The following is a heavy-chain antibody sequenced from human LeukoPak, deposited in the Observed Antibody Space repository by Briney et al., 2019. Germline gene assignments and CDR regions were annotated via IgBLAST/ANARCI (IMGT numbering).Heavy chain of an antibody. Sequence: SETLSLTCTVSGGSISSYYWSWIRQPPGKGLEWIGYIYYSGSTNYNPSLKSRVTISVDTSKNQFSLKLSSVTAADTAVYYCARNEALLWFGELNRFSDYWGQGTLVTVSS. V-gene: IGHV4-59*08. CDR1: GGSISSYY. CDR2: IYYSGST. CDR3: ARNEALLWFGELNRFSDY. J-gene: IGHJ4*02. D-gene: IGHD3-10*01.